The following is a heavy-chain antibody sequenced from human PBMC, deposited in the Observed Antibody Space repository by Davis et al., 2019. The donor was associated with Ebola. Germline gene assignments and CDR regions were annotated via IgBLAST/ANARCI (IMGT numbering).Heavy chain of an antibody. J-gene: IGHJ6*04. CDR1: GGSFSGYY. D-gene: IGHD1-1*01. V-gene: IGHV4-34*01. Sequence: SETLSLTCAVYGGSFSGYYWSWIRQPPGKGLEWMGEINHHGITSYNPSLKSRVSMSVDTSKKQFSLKVTSVTAADTAVYYCARGLFWSGLDVWGKGTTVTVSS. CDR3: ARGLFWSGLDV. CDR2: INHHGIT.